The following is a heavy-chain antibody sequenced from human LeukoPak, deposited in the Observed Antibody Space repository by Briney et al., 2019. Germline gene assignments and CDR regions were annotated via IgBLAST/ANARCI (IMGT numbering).Heavy chain of an antibody. CDR1: GFTVSTNY. V-gene: IGHV3-66*01. CDR2: IYSGGST. Sequence: GGSLRLSCAVSGFTVSTNYMSWVRQAPGEGLEWVSVIYSGGSTYYTDSVKGRFTISRDSSKNTLHLEMRSLRDEDTAVYYCASRRGSVCWFDPWGQGTLVTVSS. D-gene: IGHD3-10*01. J-gene: IGHJ5*02. CDR3: ASRRGSVCWFDP.